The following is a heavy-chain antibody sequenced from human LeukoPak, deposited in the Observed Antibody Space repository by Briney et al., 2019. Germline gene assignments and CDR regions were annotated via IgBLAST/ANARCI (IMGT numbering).Heavy chain of an antibody. CDR2: IYHNGST. CDR3: ARSPYYYYYMDV. V-gene: IGHV4-38-2*02. CDR1: GYSISSGYY. Sequence: SETLSLTCTVSGYSISSGYYWGWIRQPPGKGLEWIGSIYHNGSTYYNPSLKSRVTISVDTSKNQFSLKLSSVTAADTAVYYCARSPYYYYYMDVWGKGTTVTVSS. J-gene: IGHJ6*03.